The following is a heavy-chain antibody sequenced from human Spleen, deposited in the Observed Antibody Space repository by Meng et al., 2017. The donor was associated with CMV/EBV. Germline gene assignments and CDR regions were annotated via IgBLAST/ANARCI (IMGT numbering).Heavy chain of an antibody. CDR1: GYTFTRFG. V-gene: IGHV1-18*01. Sequence: ASVKVSCKASGYTFTRFGITWVRQAPGQGPAWMGWISTYNGNTYYAQNFQGRLTMTTDTSTTAPYMELRSLRSDDTAVYYCASGFLYGGKNYGRDVWGQGTTVTVSS. J-gene: IGHJ6*02. D-gene: IGHD4-23*01. CDR3: ASGFLYGGKNYGRDV. CDR2: ISTYNGNT.